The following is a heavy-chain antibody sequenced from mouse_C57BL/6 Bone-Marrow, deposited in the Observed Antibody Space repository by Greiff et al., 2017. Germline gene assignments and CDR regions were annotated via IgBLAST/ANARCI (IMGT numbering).Heavy chain of an antibody. V-gene: IGHV1-81*01. D-gene: IGHD2-2*01. CDR1: GYTFTSYG. CDR3: AIYYGYDAAWFAY. Sequence: VQLQQSGAELARPGASVKLSCKASGYTFTSYGISWVKQRTGQGLEWIGEIYPRSGNTYSHEKFKGKATLTADNSASTAYMELRSLTSEDSAVYVCAIYYGYDAAWFAYWGQGTLVTVSA. CDR2: IYPRSGNT. J-gene: IGHJ3*01.